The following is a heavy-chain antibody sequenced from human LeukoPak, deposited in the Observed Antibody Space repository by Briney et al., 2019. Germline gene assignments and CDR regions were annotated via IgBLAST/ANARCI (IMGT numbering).Heavy chain of an antibody. J-gene: IGHJ4*02. V-gene: IGHV4-39*01. CDR2: IYYSGST. CDR3: ARLGRNLGWFGEFYYFDY. D-gene: IGHD3-10*01. CDR1: GGSISSTGYY. Sequence: PSETLSLTCTVSGGSISSTGYYWGWIRQPPGKGLEWIGSIYYSGSTYYNPSLKSRVTISVDTSKNQFSLKLSSVTAADTAVYYCARLGRNLGWFGEFYYFDYWGQGTLVTVSS.